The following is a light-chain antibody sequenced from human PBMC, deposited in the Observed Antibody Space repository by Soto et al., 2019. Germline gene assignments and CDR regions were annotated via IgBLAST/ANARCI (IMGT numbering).Light chain of an antibody. CDR1: MRDVGAYNL. V-gene: IGLV2-14*01. Sequence: QSALTQPASVSGSAGQSITISCSGTMRDVGAYNLVSWYQQHPGTAPKLIIYEVRNRPSGISSRFSGSRSGNTASLTISGLQSEDEGDYYCSAYTAESTLVFGGGTMLTVL. CDR2: EVR. J-gene: IGLJ3*02. CDR3: SAYTAESTLV.